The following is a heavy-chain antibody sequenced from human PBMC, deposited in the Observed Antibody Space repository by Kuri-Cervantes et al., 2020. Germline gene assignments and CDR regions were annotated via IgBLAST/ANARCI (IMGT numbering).Heavy chain of an antibody. V-gene: IGHV4-61*05. CDR2: IYTSGST. J-gene: IGHJ3*02. CDR1: GGSISSSSYY. D-gene: IGHD3-22*01. CDR3: AREGGYYASSGTPDAFDI. Sequence: SETLSLTCTASGGSISSSSYYWGWIRQPPGKGLEWIGRIYTSGSTNYNPSLKSRVTISVDKSKNQISLKLTSVTAADTAVYYCAREGGYYASSGTPDAFDIWGQGTMVTVSS.